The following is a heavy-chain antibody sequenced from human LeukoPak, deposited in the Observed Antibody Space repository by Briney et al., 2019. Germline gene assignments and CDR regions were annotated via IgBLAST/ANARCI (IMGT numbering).Heavy chain of an antibody. D-gene: IGHD3-22*01. V-gene: IGHV3-53*01. CDR3: ARGGFIYDSSGPHFDY. CDR1: GFTVSSNY. CDR2: IYNGGST. Sequence: GGSLRLSCAASGFTVSSNYMSWVRQAPGKGLEWVSVIYNGGSTYYADSVKGRFTISRDNSKNTLYPQMNSLRAEDTAVYYCARGGFIYDSSGPHFDYWGQGTLVTVSS. J-gene: IGHJ4*02.